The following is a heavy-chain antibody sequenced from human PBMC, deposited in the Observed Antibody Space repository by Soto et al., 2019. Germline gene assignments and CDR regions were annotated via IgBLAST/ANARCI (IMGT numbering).Heavy chain of an antibody. CDR2: INAGNGNT. CDR3: ATVGYYDSSGYLS. D-gene: IGHD3-22*01. J-gene: IGHJ4*02. CDR1: GETLTSYA. V-gene: IGHV1-3*01. Sequence: ASVKVSCKASGETLTSYAMNWLRHAPGQRLEWMGWINAGNGNTKYSQKVQGRVTITRATSASTAYHELSSRITADTAVDYCATVGYYDSSGYLSWGQGTLVTVSS.